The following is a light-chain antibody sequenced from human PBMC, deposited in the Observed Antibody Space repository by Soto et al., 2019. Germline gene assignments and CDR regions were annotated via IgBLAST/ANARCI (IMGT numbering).Light chain of an antibody. CDR2: GAS. CDR1: QSVSNNY. CDR3: QQYGGLPT. Sequence: IVLAHAPGTLSLSPGEMATLSCRAIQSVSNNYLAWYQQKPGQAPRLLIYGASSRATGIPDRFRGSGSGTDFTLTISRLEPEDFAVYYCQQYGGLPTFGQGTKVDIK. J-gene: IGKJ1*01. V-gene: IGKV3-20*01.